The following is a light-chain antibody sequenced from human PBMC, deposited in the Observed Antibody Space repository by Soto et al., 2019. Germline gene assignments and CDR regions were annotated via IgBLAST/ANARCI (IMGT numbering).Light chain of an antibody. V-gene: IGLV3-1*01. Sequence: SYELSQPPSVSVSPGQTASITCSGDKLGDKYACWYQQKPGQSPVLVIYQDSKRPSGIPERFSGSNSGNTATLTISGTQAIDEADYYCQAWDSSILVFGGGTKLPVL. CDR3: QAWDSSILV. CDR1: KLGDKY. J-gene: IGLJ2*01. CDR2: QDS.